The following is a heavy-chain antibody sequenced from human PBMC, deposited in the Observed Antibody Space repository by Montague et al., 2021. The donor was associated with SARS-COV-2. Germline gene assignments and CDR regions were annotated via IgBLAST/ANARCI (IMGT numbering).Heavy chain of an antibody. CDR2: ISGYNGNT. J-gene: IGHJ4*02. CDR3: ARDPLRVEGY. V-gene: IGHV1-18*01. D-gene: IGHD3-3*01. CDR1: GYTFTSYG. Sequence: SVKVSCKASGYTFTSYGIIWVRQAPGQGLEWMGWISGYNGNTNYAQKLQGKVTMTTDTSTNTAYMELRSLRSDDTAVYYCARDPLRVEGYWGQGTLVTVSS.